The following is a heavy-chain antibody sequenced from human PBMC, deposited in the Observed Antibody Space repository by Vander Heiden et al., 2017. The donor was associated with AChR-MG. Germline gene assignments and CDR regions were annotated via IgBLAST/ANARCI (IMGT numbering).Heavy chain of an antibody. CDR3: AREYIAAAGKDY. J-gene: IGHJ4*02. CDR1: GFTFSSYA. CDR2: IAYDGSNK. D-gene: IGHD6-13*01. V-gene: IGHV3-30-3*01. Sequence: QVQLVESGGCVVQPGRSLRLSCAASGFTFSSYAMHWVRQAPGKGLEWVAVIAYDGSNKYYADSVKGRFTISRDNSKNTLYLQMNSLRAEDTAVYYCAREYIAAAGKDYWGQGTLVTVSS.